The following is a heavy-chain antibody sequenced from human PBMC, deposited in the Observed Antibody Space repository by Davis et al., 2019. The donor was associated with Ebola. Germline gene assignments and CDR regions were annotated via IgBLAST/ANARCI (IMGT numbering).Heavy chain of an antibody. CDR1: GFTLSSYG. CDR3: AKELRFLEWSLPSGMDV. Sequence: PGGSLRLSCAAPGFTLSSYGMHWVRQAPGKGLEWVAVISYDGSNKYYADSVKGRFTISRDNSKNTLYLQMKSLRAGDTAVYYCAKELRFLEWSLPSGMDVWGQGTTVTVSS. J-gene: IGHJ6*02. D-gene: IGHD3-3*01. CDR2: ISYDGSNK. V-gene: IGHV3-30*18.